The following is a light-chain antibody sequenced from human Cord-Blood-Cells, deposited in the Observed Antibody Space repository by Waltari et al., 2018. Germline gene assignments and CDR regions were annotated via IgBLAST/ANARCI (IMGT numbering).Light chain of an antibody. J-gene: IGKJ4*01. Sequence: DIQITQSPSSLSASVGDRVTLTCRASQSISSYLNWYQQKPGKAPKLLIYAASSLHSGVPSRFSGSGSGTDFTLTISSLQPEDFATYYCQQSYSTPLTFGGGTKVEIK. CDR2: AAS. CDR3: QQSYSTPLT. V-gene: IGKV1-39*01. CDR1: QSISSY.